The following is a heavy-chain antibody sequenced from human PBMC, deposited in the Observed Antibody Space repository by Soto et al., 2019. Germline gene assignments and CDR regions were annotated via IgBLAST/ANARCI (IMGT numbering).Heavy chain of an antibody. Sequence: GGSLRLSCAASGFTFSNAWMNWVRQAPGKGLEWVGRIKSKTDGGTTDYAAPVKGRFTISRDDSKNTLYLQMNSLKTEDTAVYYCTTDQITMVRGVMVDYWGQGTLVTVSS. J-gene: IGHJ4*02. V-gene: IGHV3-15*07. D-gene: IGHD3-10*01. CDR3: TTDQITMVRGVMVDY. CDR2: IKSKTDGGTT. CDR1: GFTFSNAW.